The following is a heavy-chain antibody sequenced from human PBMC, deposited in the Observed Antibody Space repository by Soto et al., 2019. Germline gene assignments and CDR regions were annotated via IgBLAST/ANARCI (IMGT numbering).Heavy chain of an antibody. CDR2: VSWNSGAK. Sequence: EVQLVESGGGLVQPGRSLRLSCVASGFSFDDFVMNWVRQRPGKGLEWVSSVSWNSGAKLYADSVKGRFAISRDSAKKSVYLQMNRLRPDDTAFYFCAQGVATAVPALDYWGQGTLVTVSS. CDR1: GFSFDDFV. J-gene: IGHJ4*02. V-gene: IGHV3-9*01. D-gene: IGHD2-21*02. CDR3: AQGVATAVPALDY.